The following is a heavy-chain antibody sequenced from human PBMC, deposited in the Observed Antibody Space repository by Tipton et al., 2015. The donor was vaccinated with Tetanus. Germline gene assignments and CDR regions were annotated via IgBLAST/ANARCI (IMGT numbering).Heavy chain of an antibody. CDR1: GGSISNSNFY. CDR2: ICYSGST. V-gene: IGHV4-30-4*01. Sequence: TLSLTCTVSGGSISNSNFYWIGYICYSGSTYYNPSLKGRVTVSLDTSKNQFSLRLTSVTDADTAVYYCVRDHARACGGDCYPGGFDIWGQGTMVSVSS. J-gene: IGHJ3*02. CDR3: VRDHARACGGDCYPGGFDI. D-gene: IGHD2-21*02.